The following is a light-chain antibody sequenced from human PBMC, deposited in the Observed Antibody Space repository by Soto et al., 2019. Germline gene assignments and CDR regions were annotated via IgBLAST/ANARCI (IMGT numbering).Light chain of an antibody. Sequence: QSVLTQPRSVSGPPWQSVTISCPGTSRDVCGYNYVSWYQQHPGKAPKLMIYDVSKRPSGVPDRFSGSKSGNTASLTISGLQAEDEADYYCCSYAGSYTFGYVFGTGTKVTVL. CDR3: CSYAGSYTFGYV. CDR1: SRDVCGYNY. J-gene: IGLJ1*01. V-gene: IGLV2-11*01. CDR2: DVS.